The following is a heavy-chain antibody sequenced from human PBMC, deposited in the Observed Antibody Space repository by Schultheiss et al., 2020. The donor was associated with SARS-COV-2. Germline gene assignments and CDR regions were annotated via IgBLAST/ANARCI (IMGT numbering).Heavy chain of an antibody. Sequence: SETLSLTCSVSGGSLSSDYWSWIRQPAGKGLEWIGRIYTSGITVYNPSLQSRVTMSIDTSKNQFSLRLTSVTAADTAVYYCARAGALGVYWGQGTLVTVSS. D-gene: IGHD3-16*01. V-gene: IGHV4-4*07. J-gene: IGHJ4*02. CDR1: GGSLSSDY. CDR2: IYTSGIT. CDR3: ARAGALGVY.